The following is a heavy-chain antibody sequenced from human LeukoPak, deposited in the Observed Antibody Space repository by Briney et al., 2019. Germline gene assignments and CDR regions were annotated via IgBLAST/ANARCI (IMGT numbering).Heavy chain of an antibody. Sequence: PEGSLRLSCAASGFTLSSYAMSWVRQAPGKGLEWVSAISGSGGSTYYADSVKGRFTISRDNSKNTLYLQMNSLRAEDTAVYYCARAYGDYVPFDYWGQGALVTVSS. V-gene: IGHV3-23*01. J-gene: IGHJ4*02. CDR2: ISGSGGST. D-gene: IGHD4-17*01. CDR1: GFTLSSYA. CDR3: ARAYGDYVPFDY.